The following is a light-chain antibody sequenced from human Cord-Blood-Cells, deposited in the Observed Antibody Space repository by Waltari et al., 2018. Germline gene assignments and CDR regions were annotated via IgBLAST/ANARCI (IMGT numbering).Light chain of an antibody. V-gene: IGKV1-39*01. CDR2: AAS. CDR3: QQSYSTPWT. J-gene: IGKJ1*01. Sequence: DIQMTQSPSSLSASVGDRVTLTCRASQSSSSYLNWYQQKPGKAPKLLIYAASSLQSEVPSRFSGSGSGTDFTLTISSLQPEDFATYYCQQSYSTPWTFGQGTKVEIK. CDR1: QSSSSY.